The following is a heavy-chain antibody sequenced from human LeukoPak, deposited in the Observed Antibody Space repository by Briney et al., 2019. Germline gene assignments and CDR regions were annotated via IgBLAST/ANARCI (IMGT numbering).Heavy chain of an antibody. D-gene: IGHD2-2*01. J-gene: IGHJ2*01. V-gene: IGHV4-61*01. CDR2: IYYSGST. Sequence: PSETLSLTCTVSGGSVSSGSYYWSWIRQPPGKGLEWIGYIYYSGSTNYNPSLKSRVTISVDTSKNQFSLKLSSVTAADTAVYYCARFRGYCSSTSCWAGYWYFDLWGRGTLVTVSS. CDR1: GGSVSSGSYY. CDR3: ARFRGYCSSTSCWAGYWYFDL.